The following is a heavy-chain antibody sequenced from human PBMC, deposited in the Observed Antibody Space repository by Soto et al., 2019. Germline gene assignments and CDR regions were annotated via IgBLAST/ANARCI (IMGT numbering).Heavy chain of an antibody. V-gene: IGHV1-18*01. D-gene: IGHD4-4*01. Sequence: SVKVSCQASGYTFTRYGISWVRQAPGQGLEWMGWISAYNGNTNYAQKLQGRVTMTEDTSTDTAYMELNSLRSEDTAVYYCATSRGNYDQYYYYYMDVWGKGTTVTVSS. J-gene: IGHJ6*03. CDR2: ISAYNGNT. CDR3: ATSRGNYDQYYYYYMDV. CDR1: GYTFTRYG.